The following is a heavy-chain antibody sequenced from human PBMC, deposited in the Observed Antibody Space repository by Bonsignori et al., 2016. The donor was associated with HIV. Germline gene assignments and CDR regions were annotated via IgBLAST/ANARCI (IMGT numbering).Heavy chain of an antibody. CDR1: CGSISSGSYY. CDR2: IYTSGST. D-gene: IGHD3-22*01. Sequence: QVQLQESGPGLVKPSQTLSLTCTVSCGSISSGSYYWSWIRQPAGKGLEWIGRIYTSGSTNYNPSLKSRVTISVDTSKNQFSLKLSSVTAADTAVYYCARSRYYPDVYYFDFWGQGTLVTVSS. J-gene: IGHJ4*02. CDR3: ARSRYYPDVYYFDF. V-gene: IGHV4-61*02.